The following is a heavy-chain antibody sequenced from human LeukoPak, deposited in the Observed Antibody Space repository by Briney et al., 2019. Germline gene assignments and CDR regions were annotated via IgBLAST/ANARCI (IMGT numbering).Heavy chain of an antibody. V-gene: IGHV3-30*02. CDR3: ARDFDDVNGDFYYIPDY. J-gene: IGHJ4*02. Sequence: PGGSLRLSCAASGFNFSRNGMHWVRQAPGKGLEGVAFIRYDGTKKFYGDSVRGRFTISRDNSKNTLYLQMNNLRDEDTAVYYCARDFDDVNGDFYYIPDYWGQGMLVTVSA. CDR1: GFNFSRNG. D-gene: IGHD2-21*02. CDR2: IRYDGTKK.